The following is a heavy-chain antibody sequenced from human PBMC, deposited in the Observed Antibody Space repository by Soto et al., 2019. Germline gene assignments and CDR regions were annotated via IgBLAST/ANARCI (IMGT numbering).Heavy chain of an antibody. CDR3: AKDILGYCSGGSCYSAPYFDY. CDR2: ISYDGSNK. J-gene: IGHJ4*02. Sequence: GGSLRLSCAASGFTFSSYGMHWVRQAPGKGLEWVAVISYDGSNKYYADSVKGRFTISRDNSKNTLYLQMNSLRAEDTAVYYCAKDILGYCSGGSCYSAPYFDYWGQGTLVTVSS. D-gene: IGHD2-15*01. V-gene: IGHV3-30*18. CDR1: GFTFSSYG.